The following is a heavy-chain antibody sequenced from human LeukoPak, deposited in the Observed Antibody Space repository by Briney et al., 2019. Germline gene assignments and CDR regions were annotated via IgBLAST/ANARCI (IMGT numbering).Heavy chain of an antibody. CDR2: IIPILGIA. J-gene: IGHJ4*02. D-gene: IGHD3-22*01. Sequence: ASVKVSCKASGGTFSSYAIRWVRQAPGQGLEWMGRIIPILGIANYAQKFQGRVTITADKSTSTAYMELSSLRSEDTAVYYCARETNYDSSGYYYDGNYFDYWGQGTLVTVSS. V-gene: IGHV1-69*04. CDR1: GGTFSSYA. CDR3: ARETNYDSSGYYYDGNYFDY.